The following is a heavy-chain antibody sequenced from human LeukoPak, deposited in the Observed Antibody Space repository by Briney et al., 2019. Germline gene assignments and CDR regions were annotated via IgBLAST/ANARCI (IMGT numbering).Heavy chain of an antibody. CDR1: GGSFSGYY. CDR3: ARQGDGSVIGDY. V-gene: IGHV4-34*01. J-gene: IGHJ4*02. D-gene: IGHD3-10*01. CDR2: INHSGST. Sequence: PSETLSLTCAVYGGSFSGYYWSWIRQPPGKGLEWIGEINHSGSTKYSPALKSRVTISVDTFKDQFSLRLSSVTAADTAVYYCARQGDGSVIGDYWGQGILVTVSS.